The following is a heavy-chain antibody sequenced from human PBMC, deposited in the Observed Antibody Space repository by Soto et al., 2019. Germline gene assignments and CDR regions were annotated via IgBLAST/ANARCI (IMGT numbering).Heavy chain of an antibody. CDR1: GGSISGYY. Sequence: SETLSLTCTISGGSISGYYWTWIRQSPGKGLEYIGYIYSGNTNYNPSLNSRVTISVDTSKNQFSLKLSSVTAADTAVYYYGRISSHGDCAYWGQGTLVTVSS. V-gene: IGHV4-59*08. CDR3: GRISSHGDCAY. D-gene: IGHD2-21*01. CDR2: IYSGNT. J-gene: IGHJ4*02.